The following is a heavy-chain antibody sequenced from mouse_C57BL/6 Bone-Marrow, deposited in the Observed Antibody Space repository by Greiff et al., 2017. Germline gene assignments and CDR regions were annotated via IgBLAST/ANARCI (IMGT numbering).Heavy chain of an antibody. D-gene: IGHD1-1*01. Sequence: QVQLKQPGAELVKPGASVKLSCKASGYTFTSYWMHWVKQRPGQGLEWIGMIHPNSGSTNYNEKFKSKATLTVDKSSSTAYMQLSSLTSEDSAVYYCARERTFYYGSSFAYWGQGTLVTVSA. J-gene: IGHJ3*01. CDR1: GYTFTSYW. CDR2: IHPNSGST. V-gene: IGHV1-64*01. CDR3: ARERTFYYGSSFAY.